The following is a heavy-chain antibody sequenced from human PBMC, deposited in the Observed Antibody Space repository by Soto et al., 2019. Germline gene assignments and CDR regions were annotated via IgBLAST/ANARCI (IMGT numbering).Heavy chain of an antibody. CDR1: GDSIMRNSYY. V-gene: IGHV4-39*01. Sequence: NPTETLSLTCSVSGDSIMRNSYYWAWIRPPPGKGLEWIASIHSHSGSTYYDPSLKGLVLISVDTSKNHFSLNLSSVAAADTAVYYWARPGADYGMDVWGQGTTVTVSS. J-gene: IGHJ6*02. CDR2: IHSHSGST. CDR3: ARPGADYGMDV.